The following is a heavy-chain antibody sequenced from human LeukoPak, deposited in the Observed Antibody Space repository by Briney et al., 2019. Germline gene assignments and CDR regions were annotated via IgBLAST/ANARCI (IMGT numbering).Heavy chain of an antibody. V-gene: IGHV3-23*01. CDR2: IRGSGGGT. CDR1: GFTLSSYA. J-gene: IGHJ5*02. CDR3: AKQGVDPYNWFDP. Sequence: PGGSLRLSCAASGFTLSSYAMSWVRQAPGKGLEWVSGIRGSGGGTYYADSVKGRFTISRDNSKNTLYLQMNSLRAEDTALYYCAKQGVDPYNWFDPWGQGTLVTLSS. D-gene: IGHD3-10*01.